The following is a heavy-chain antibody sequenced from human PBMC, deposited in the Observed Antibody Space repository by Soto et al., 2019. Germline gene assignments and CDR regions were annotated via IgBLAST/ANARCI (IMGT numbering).Heavy chain of an antibody. V-gene: IGHV4-34*01. CDR1: GGSFSGYY. CDR2: INHSGST. D-gene: IGHD6-19*01. Sequence: PSETLSLTCAVYGGSFSGYYWSWIRQPPGKGLEWIGEINHSGSTNYNPSLKSRVTISVDTSKNQFSLKLSSVTAADTAVYYCARGPFGGWYAQRNPNGFDPWGQGTLVTVSS. CDR3: ARGPFGGWYAQRNPNGFDP. J-gene: IGHJ5*02.